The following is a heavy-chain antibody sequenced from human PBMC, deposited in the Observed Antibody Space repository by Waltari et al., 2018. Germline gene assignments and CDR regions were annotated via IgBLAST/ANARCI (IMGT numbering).Heavy chain of an antibody. CDR1: VCSISSSSYY. D-gene: IGHD7-27*01. J-gene: IGHJ3*02. CDR3: ARTESQTGDYAFDI. Sequence: QLQLQESGPGLVKPSETLSLTCTVSVCSISSSSYYWGWIRQPPGKGLEWIGSIYYSGSTYYIPSLKSRVTISVDTSKNQFSLKLSSVTAADTAVYYCARTESQTGDYAFDIWGQGTMVTVSS. V-gene: IGHV4-39*07. CDR2: IYYSGST.